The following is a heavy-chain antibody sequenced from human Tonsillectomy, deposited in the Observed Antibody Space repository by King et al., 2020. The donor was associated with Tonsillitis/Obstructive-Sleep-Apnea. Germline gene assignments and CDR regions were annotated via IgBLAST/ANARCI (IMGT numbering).Heavy chain of an antibody. CDR3: AREGDDAFDI. CDR1: GGSINSYY. V-gene: IGHV4-59*01. D-gene: IGHD3-16*01. CDR2: IYYSGGT. Sequence: QLQESGPGLVKPSETLSLTCTVSGGSINSYYWSWIRQPPGKGLEWIGYIYYSGGTKYNPSLKSRVSISIDTSKNPFSLKLTSVTAADTAVYYCAREGDDAFDIWGQGTMVTVSS. J-gene: IGHJ3*02.